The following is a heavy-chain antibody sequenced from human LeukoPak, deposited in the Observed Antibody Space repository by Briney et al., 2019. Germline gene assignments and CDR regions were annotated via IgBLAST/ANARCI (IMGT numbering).Heavy chain of an antibody. Sequence: GASVKVSCKASGYTFTSYGISWVRQAPGQGLEWMGWISAYNGNTNYAQKLQGRVTMTTDTSTSTAYMQLRSLRSDDTAVYYCARDRGYCSGRSCPAFFDYWGQGTLVTVSS. CDR2: ISAYNGNT. J-gene: IGHJ4*02. CDR1: GYTFTSYG. CDR3: ARDRGYCSGRSCPAFFDY. V-gene: IGHV1-18*01. D-gene: IGHD2-15*01.